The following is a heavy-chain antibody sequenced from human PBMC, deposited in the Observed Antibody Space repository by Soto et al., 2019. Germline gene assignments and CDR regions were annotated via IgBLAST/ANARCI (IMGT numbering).Heavy chain of an antibody. V-gene: IGHV1-69*02. CDR3: ARGRVGRIAVAGYYFDY. J-gene: IGHJ4*02. CDR1: GGTFSSYT. CDR2: IIPILGIA. D-gene: IGHD6-19*01. Sequence: SVKVSCKASGGTFSSYTISWVRQAPGQGLEWMGRIIPILGIANYAQKFQGRVTITADKSTSTAYMELSSLRSEDTAVYYCARGRVGRIAVAGYYFDYWGQGTLVTVSS.